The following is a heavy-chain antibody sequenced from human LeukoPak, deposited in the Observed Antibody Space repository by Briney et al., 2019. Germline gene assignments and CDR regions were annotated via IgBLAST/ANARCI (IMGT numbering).Heavy chain of an antibody. V-gene: IGHV4-34*01. CDR2: INHSGST. CDR3: ARRKRSGCSSTSCLSNWFDP. Sequence: SETLSLTCAVYGGSFSGYYWSWIRQPPGKGLEWIGEINHSGSTNYNPSLKSRVTISVDTSKNQFSLKLSSETAADTAVYYCARRKRSGCSSTSCLSNWFDPWGQGTLVAVSS. D-gene: IGHD2-2*01. CDR1: GGSFSGYY. J-gene: IGHJ5*02.